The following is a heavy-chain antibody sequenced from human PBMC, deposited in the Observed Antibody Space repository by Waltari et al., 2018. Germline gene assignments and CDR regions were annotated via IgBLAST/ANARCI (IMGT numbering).Heavy chain of an antibody. D-gene: IGHD1-1*01. CDR2: IYYSGSN. J-gene: IGHJ6*02. CDR1: GGSISSYY. Sequence: QVQLQESGPGLVKPSETLSLSCTVSGGSISSYYWSWIRQPPGKGLEWIGYIYYSGSNNSNPSLRSRVTISADTSKNQFSLKLSSVTAADTAVYYCARYQGLESRGNYYYYGMDVWGQGTTVTVSS. V-gene: IGHV4-59*01. CDR3: ARYQGLESRGNYYYYGMDV.